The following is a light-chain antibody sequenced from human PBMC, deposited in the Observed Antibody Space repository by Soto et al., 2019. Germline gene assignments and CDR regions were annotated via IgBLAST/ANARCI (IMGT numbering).Light chain of an antibody. J-gene: IGKJ2*01. CDR3: QHFGTSPPVYT. Sequence: EVVLTQSPGTLSLSPGERATLSCRASQSISSSSLAWYQQKPGQAPRLLIYESSDRASGIPDRFSGSWSGTDFTLLISRLEPEDFAVYYCQHFGTSPPVYTFGQGTKLEI. CDR2: ESS. CDR1: QSISSSS. V-gene: IGKV3-20*01.